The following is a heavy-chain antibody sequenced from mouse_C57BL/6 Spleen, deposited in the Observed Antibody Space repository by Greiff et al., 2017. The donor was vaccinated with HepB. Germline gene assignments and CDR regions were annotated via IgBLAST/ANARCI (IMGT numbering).Heavy chain of an antibody. CDR3: ARKRRDYDYEYWYFDV. J-gene: IGHJ1*03. D-gene: IGHD2-4*01. CDR2: ILPSIGRT. Sequence: VQLQQSGSELRSPGSSVKLSCKDFDSEVFPIAYMSWVRQKPGHGFEWIGGILPSIGRTIYGEKFEDKATLDADTLSNTAYLELNSLTSEDSAIYYCARKRRDYDYEYWYFDVWGTGTTVTVSS. V-gene: IGHV15-2*01. CDR1: DSEVFPIAY.